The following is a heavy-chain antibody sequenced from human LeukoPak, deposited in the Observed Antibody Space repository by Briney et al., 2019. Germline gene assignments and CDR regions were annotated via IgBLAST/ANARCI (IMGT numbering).Heavy chain of an antibody. CDR3: AREGPGYAGFDC. CDR1: GGSFSGYY. V-gene: IGHV4-34*01. Sequence: SETLSLTCAVYGGSFSGYYWSWIRQPPGKGLEWIGEINHSGSTNYNPSLKSRVTISVDTSKNQFSLKLSSVTAADTAVYYCAREGPGYAGFDCWGQGTLVTVSS. J-gene: IGHJ4*02. D-gene: IGHD5-12*01. CDR2: INHSGST.